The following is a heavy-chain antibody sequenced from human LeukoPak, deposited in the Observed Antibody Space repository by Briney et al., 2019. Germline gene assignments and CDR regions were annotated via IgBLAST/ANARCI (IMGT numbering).Heavy chain of an antibody. CDR1: GFTFSSYT. V-gene: IGHV3-30*04. D-gene: IGHD6-6*01. CDR2: ISYDGSDK. CDR3: AREVAAYQTAYSFDY. J-gene: IGHJ4*02. Sequence: GGSLRLSCATSGFTFSSYTLHGARQAPGKGLEWVAVISYDGSDKYYADSVKGRFTISRDNSKNTLYLQMNSLRAEHTAVYYCAREVAAYQTAYSFDYWGQGTLVTVSS.